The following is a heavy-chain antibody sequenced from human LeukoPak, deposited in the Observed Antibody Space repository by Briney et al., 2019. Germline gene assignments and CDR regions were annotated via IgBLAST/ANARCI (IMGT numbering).Heavy chain of an antibody. V-gene: IGHV4-59*01. CDR1: GGSINNYW. J-gene: IGHJ4*02. Sequence: SETLSLTCSVSGGSINNYWWNWIRQPPGKGLEWIGYIYYSGSTSYNPSLKSRVTMSVDTSKKQFSLKVRSVTAADTAVYYCASEDYGGNAHWGQGTLVTVS. CDR2: IYYSGST. CDR3: ASEDYGGNAH. D-gene: IGHD4-23*01.